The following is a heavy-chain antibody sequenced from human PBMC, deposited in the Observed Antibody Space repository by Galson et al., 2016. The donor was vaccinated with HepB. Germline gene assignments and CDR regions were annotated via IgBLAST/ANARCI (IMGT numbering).Heavy chain of an antibody. Sequence: SLRLSCAASGFTFSSYEMNWVRQAPGKGLEWVSYISSSGSTIYYADSVKGRFTISRDNAKNSLYLQMNSLRAEDTAVYYCARDHPLTMVRGAIDYWGQGTLVTFSS. D-gene: IGHD3-10*01. V-gene: IGHV3-48*03. J-gene: IGHJ4*02. CDR3: ARDHPLTMVRGAIDY. CDR2: ISSSGSTI. CDR1: GFTFSSYE.